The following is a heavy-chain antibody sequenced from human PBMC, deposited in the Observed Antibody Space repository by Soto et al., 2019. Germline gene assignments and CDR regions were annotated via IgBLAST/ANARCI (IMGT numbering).Heavy chain of an antibody. J-gene: IGHJ3*02. CDR2: IWYDGSNK. Sequence: GGSLRLSCAASGFTFSSYGMHWVRQAPGKGLEWVAVIWYDGSNKYYADSVKGRFTISRDNSKNTLYLQMNSLRAEDTAVYYCAREKGVVAATPDAFDIWGQGTMVTVSS. V-gene: IGHV3-33*01. CDR1: GFTFSSYG. CDR3: AREKGVVAATPDAFDI. D-gene: IGHD2-15*01.